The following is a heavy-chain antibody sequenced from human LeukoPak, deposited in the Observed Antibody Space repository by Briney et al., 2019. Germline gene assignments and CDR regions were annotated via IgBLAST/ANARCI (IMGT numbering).Heavy chain of an antibody. J-gene: IGHJ3*02. V-gene: IGHV4-39*07. Sequence: SETLSLTCTVSGGSINTPNYYWGWIRQTPGKGLEWIGNIFYSGGTYYSPSLTSRVTISLDTSKNQFSLKLSSVTAADTAVYYCARELRFGVARDAFDIWGQGTMVTVSS. CDR1: GGSINTPNYY. D-gene: IGHD3-10*01. CDR2: IFYSGGT. CDR3: ARELRFGVARDAFDI.